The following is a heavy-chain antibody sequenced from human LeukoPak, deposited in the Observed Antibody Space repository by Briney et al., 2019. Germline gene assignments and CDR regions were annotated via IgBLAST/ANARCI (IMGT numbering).Heavy chain of an antibody. Sequence: GASVKVSCKASGYTFTSYCISWVRQAPGQGLEWMGWISAYNGNTNYAQKLQGRVTMTTDTSTSTAYMELRSLRSDDTAVYYCARDRGSSWPYYYYYYMDVWGKGTTVTVSS. J-gene: IGHJ6*03. CDR3: ARDRGSSWPYYYYYYMDV. CDR1: GYTFTSYC. V-gene: IGHV1-18*01. D-gene: IGHD6-13*01. CDR2: ISAYNGNT.